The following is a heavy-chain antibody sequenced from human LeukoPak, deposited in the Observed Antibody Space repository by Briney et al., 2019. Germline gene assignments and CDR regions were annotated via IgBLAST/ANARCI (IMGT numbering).Heavy chain of an antibody. J-gene: IGHJ4*02. CDR3: AKPYDFWSGYIFDY. CDR2: ISGSGGST. CDR1: GFTFSSYA. D-gene: IGHD3-3*01. Sequence: GGSLRLSCAASGFTFSSYAMSWVRQAPGKGLEWVSAISGSGGSTYYADSVKGRSTISRDNSKNTLYLQMNSLRAEDTAVYYCAKPYDFWSGYIFDYWGQGTLVTVSS. V-gene: IGHV3-23*01.